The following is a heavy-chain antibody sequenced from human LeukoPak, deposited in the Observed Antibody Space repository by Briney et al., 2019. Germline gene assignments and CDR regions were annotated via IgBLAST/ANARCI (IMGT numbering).Heavy chain of an antibody. CDR3: AKDRIAVAGKTDY. CDR2: ISGSGGST. Sequence: GGSLRLSCAASGFTFNNYVMSWVRQAPGKGLEWVSAISGSGGSTYYADSVKGRFTISRDNSKNTLYLQMNSLRAEDTAVYYCAKDRIAVAGKTDYWGQGTLVTVSS. J-gene: IGHJ4*02. V-gene: IGHV3-23*01. D-gene: IGHD6-19*01. CDR1: GFTFNNYV.